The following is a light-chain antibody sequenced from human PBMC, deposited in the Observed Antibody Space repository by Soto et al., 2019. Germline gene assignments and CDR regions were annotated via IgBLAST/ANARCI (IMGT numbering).Light chain of an antibody. CDR2: EIN. CDR1: SSDLGSANY. Sequence: QSALTQPPSASGAPGQTVTISCTGTSSDLGSANYVSWYQLYPGKAPKVIIYEINKRPSGVPDRFSGSKSGNTASLTVSVLPPDDEADYCCSSFVGNIDVVFGGGTKLTVL. J-gene: IGLJ3*02. CDR3: SSFVGNIDVV. V-gene: IGLV2-8*01.